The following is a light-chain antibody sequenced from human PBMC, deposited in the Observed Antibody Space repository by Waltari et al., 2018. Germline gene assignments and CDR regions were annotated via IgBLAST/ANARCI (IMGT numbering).Light chain of an antibody. Sequence: DIQMTQSPSPLSASVGDRVTITCRASQGIGSLLAWYQRTPGKVPSLLIYAASTLQSGATSRFSGSGSGTDVSLTISSLQPEDVATDYCQKYNSAPLTFGQGTKLEIK. V-gene: IGKV1-27*01. CDR2: AAS. J-gene: IGKJ2*01. CDR1: QGIGSL. CDR3: QKYNSAPLT.